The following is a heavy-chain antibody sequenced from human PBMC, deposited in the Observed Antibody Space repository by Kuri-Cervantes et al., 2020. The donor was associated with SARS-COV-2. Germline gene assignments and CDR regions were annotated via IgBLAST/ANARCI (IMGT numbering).Heavy chain of an antibody. CDR1: GFTFSSYA. CDR2: ISYDGSNK. D-gene: IGHD5-18*01. CDR3: ARGRRGYSYLAADV. Sequence: GESLEISCAASGFTFSSYAMHWVRQPPGKGLEWVAVISYDGSNKYYADSVKGRFTISRDNSKNTLYLRMNSLRAKDTAVYYCARGRRGYSYLAADVWGKGTTVTVSS. V-gene: IGHV3-30*04. J-gene: IGHJ6*04.